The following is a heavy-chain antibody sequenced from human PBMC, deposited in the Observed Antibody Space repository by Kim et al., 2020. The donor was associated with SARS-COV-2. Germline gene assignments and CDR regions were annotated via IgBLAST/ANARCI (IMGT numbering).Heavy chain of an antibody. CDR3: ARSLGAGPSTIFGVVIIPDAFDI. CDR1: GGSISSSSYY. D-gene: IGHD3-3*01. CDR2: IYYSGST. V-gene: IGHV4-39*01. J-gene: IGHJ3*02. Sequence: SETLSLTCTVSGGSISSSSYYWGWIRQPPGKGLEWIGSIYYSGSTYYNPSLESRVTISVDTSKNQFSLKLSSVTAADTAVYYCARSLGAGPSTIFGVVIIPDAFDIWGQGTMVTVSS.